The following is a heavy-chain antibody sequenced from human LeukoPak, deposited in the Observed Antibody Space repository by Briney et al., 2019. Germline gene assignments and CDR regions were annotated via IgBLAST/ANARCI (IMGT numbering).Heavy chain of an antibody. CDR3: ARDVVVAATYYCDF. CDR1: GFSFNNYA. CDR2: IFGSGGDT. Sequence: GGSLRLSCAASGFSFNNYAMNWVRQAPGKGLEWVSGIFGSGGDTYYADSVKGRFAISRDNYKNMLYLQMNSLRAEDTAVYYCARDVVVAATYYCDFWAREPWSPSPQ. J-gene: IGHJ4*02. V-gene: IGHV3-23*01. D-gene: IGHD2-15*01.